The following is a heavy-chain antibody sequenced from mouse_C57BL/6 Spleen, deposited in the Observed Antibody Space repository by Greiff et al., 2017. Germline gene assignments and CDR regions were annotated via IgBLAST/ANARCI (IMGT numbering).Heavy chain of an antibody. CDR3: ARDADYYEEGYYCDY. Sequence: EVKLVESGGGLVKPGGSLKLSCAASGFTFSSYAMPWVRQTPEQRLEWVATISDGGSYTYYPANVKGRFTISRDNAKNNLYLQLSHLKSEDTAMYYCARDADYYEEGYYCDYWGQGTTLTVSS. CDR1: GFTFSSYA. CDR2: ISDGGSYT. V-gene: IGHV5-4*01. D-gene: IGHD1-1*02. J-gene: IGHJ2*01.